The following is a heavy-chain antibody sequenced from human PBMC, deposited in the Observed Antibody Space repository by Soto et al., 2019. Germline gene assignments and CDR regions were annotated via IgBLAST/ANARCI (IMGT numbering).Heavy chain of an antibody. D-gene: IGHD4-17*01. CDR1: CASITSHN. CDR2: IYPSGST. J-gene: IGHJ6*02. V-gene: IGHV4-4*07. CDR3: ARDNDYGDKPSYYYYYGMDV. Sequence: PSETLSLPCTFSCASITSHNWRWLRQHPGTGLGWVGIIYPSGSTNYSPSLKSRVTRSVDTSKNHFSPKLSSVTAADTAVYYCARDNDYGDKPSYYYYYGMDVWGQGTTVT.